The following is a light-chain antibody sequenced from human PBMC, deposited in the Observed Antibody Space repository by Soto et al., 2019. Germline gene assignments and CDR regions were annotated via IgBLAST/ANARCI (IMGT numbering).Light chain of an antibody. CDR2: KAS. Sequence: DIQMTQSPSTLSGSVVERVTITCRASQTISSWLAWYQQKPGKAPKLLIYKASTLKSGVPSKFSGRGSGTEFSLTISSLQPYDFAAYYCEHYSSYSEAFGQGTKVDIK. V-gene: IGKV1-5*03. CDR1: QTISSW. CDR3: EHYSSYSEA. J-gene: IGKJ1*01.